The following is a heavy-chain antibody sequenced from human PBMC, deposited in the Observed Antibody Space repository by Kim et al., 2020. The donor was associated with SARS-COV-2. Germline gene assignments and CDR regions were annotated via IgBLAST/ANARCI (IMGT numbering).Heavy chain of an antibody. CDR2: IYSGGST. CDR3: ARTRGYSYGTLGYGMDV. CDR1: GFTVSSNY. D-gene: IGHD5-18*01. J-gene: IGHJ6*02. V-gene: IGHV3-53*04. Sequence: GGSLRLSCAASGFTVSSNYMSWVRQAPGKGLEWVSVIYSGGSTYYADSVKGRFTISRHNSKNTLYLQMNSLRAEDTAVYYCARTRGYSYGTLGYGMDVWGQGTTVTVSS.